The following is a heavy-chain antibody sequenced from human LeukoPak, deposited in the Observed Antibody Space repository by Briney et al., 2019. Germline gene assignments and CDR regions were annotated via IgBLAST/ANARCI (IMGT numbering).Heavy chain of an antibody. CDR1: GYTFTSYY. CDR3: ARVRRGVDIVAENAFDY. J-gene: IGHJ4*02. Sequence: ASVKVSCKASGYTFTSYYMHWVRQAPGQGLEWMGIINPSGGSTSYAQKFQGRVTMTRDTSTSTVYMELSSLRSEDTAVYYCARVRRGVDIVAENAFDYWGQGTLVTVSS. CDR2: INPSGGST. V-gene: IGHV1-46*01. D-gene: IGHD5-12*01.